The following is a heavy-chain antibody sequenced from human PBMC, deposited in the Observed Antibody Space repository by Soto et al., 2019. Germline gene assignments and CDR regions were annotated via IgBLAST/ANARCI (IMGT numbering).Heavy chain of an antibody. J-gene: IGHJ5*02. V-gene: IGHV3-33*01. D-gene: IGHD5-18*01. Sequence: GSLRLSCAVSGFSLSGYGVHWVRQAPGKGLEWVAVIWYDGTTKNYADSVKGRFTISRDSSKNTVYLQMDSLKVEDTAVYYCARDVDTTSHLNWFDPWG. CDR2: IWYDGTTK. CDR1: GFSLSGYG. CDR3: ARDVDTTSHLNWFDP.